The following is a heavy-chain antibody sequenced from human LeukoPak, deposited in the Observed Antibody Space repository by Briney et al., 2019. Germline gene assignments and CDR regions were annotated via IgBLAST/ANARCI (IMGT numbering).Heavy chain of an antibody. D-gene: IGHD1-26*01. V-gene: IGHV3-53*01. CDR3: ARDLWELQSAFDL. J-gene: IGHJ3*01. CDR2: IYSGGST. CDR1: GFTVSSNY. Sequence: GGSLRLSCAASGFTVSSNYMSWVRQAPGKGLEWVSVIYSGGSTYYADSVKGRFTISRDNSKNTLYLQMNSLRAEDTAVYYCARDLWELQSAFDLWGQGTLVTVSS.